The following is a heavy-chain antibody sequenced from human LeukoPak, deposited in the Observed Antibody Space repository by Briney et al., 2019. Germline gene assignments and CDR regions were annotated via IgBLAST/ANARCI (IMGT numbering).Heavy chain of an antibody. D-gene: IGHD3-10*01. CDR2: IYYSGST. Sequence: PSETLSLTCTVSGGSISSSSYYWGWIRQPPGKGLEWIGSIYYSGSTYYNPSLKSRVTISVDTSKNQFSLKLSSVTAADTAVYYCARGRRITMVRGSNWFDPWGQGTLVTVSS. V-gene: IGHV4-39*07. CDR3: ARGRRITMVRGSNWFDP. CDR1: GGSISSSSYY. J-gene: IGHJ5*02.